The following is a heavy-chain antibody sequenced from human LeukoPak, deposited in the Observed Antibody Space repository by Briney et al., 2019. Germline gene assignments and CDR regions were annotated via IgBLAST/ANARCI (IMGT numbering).Heavy chain of an antibody. J-gene: IGHJ5*02. CDR3: ARDVFEGFDP. V-gene: IGHV3-30*03. CDR2: ISYDGSNK. D-gene: IGHD5/OR15-5a*01. CDR1: GFTFSSYS. Sequence: PGGSLGLSCAASGFTFSSYSMNWVRQAPGKGLEWVAVISYDGSNKYYADSVKGRFTISRDNSKNTLYLQMNSLRAEDTAVYYCARDVFEGFDPWGQGTLVTVSS.